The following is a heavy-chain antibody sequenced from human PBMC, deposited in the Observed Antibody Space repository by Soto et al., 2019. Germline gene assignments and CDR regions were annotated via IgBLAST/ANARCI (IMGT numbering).Heavy chain of an antibody. Sequence: ASVKVSCKASGYTFTSYDINWVRQATGQGLEWMGWMNPNSGNTGYAQKFQGRVTMTRNTSISTAYMELSSLRSEDTAVYYCARVLRYFDWLLFSGTDGWYFDLWGRGTLVTVSS. CDR2: MNPNSGNT. CDR3: ARVLRYFDWLLFSGTDGWYFDL. CDR1: GYTFTSYD. J-gene: IGHJ2*01. V-gene: IGHV1-8*01. D-gene: IGHD3-9*01.